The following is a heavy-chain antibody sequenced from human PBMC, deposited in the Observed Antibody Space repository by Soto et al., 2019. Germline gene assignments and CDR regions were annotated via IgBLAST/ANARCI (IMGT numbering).Heavy chain of an antibody. CDR1: GYTFTSYG. V-gene: IGHV1-18*01. CDR3: ARDLPTMDV. CDR2: IRAYNGNT. J-gene: IGHJ6*02. Sequence: QVQLVQSGAEVKKPGASVKVSCKASGYTFTSYGISWVRQAPGQGLEWMGWIRAYNGNTNYAQKLQXXXTXXTATSTNTDYMELRSLRSDDTAVYYCARDLPTMDVWGQGTTVTVSS.